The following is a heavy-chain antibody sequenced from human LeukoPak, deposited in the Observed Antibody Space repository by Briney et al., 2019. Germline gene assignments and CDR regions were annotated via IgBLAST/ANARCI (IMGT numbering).Heavy chain of an antibody. CDR2: IWYDGSNK. J-gene: IGHJ6*03. V-gene: IGHV3-33*06. CDR3: AKVGELQIYHYYYYMDV. CDR1: GFTFSSYG. Sequence: GGSLRLSCAASGFTFSSYGMHWVRQAPGKGLEWVAVIWYDGSNKYYADSVKGRFTISRDNSKNTLYLQMNSLRAEDTAVYYCAKVGELQIYHYYYYMDVWGKGTTVTVSS. D-gene: IGHD1-26*01.